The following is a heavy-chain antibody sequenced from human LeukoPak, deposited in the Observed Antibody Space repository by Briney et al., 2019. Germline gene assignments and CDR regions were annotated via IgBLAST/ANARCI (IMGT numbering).Heavy chain of an antibody. J-gene: IGHJ5*02. CDR2: IYYSGST. CDR1: GGSISSYY. D-gene: IGHD5-18*01. Sequence: PSETLSLTCTVSGGSISSYYWSWIRQPPGKGLEWIGYIYYSGSTDYNPSLKSRVTISVDTSKNQFSLKLSSVTAADTAVYYCARQRYSYGYGFDPWGQGTLVTVSS. CDR3: ARQRYSYGYGFDP. V-gene: IGHV4-59*08.